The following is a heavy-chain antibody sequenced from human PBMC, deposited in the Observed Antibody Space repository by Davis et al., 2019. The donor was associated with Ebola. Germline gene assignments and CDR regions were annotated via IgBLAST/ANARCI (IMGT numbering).Heavy chain of an antibody. J-gene: IGHJ4*02. V-gene: IGHV3-20*01. CDR3: VRVRSSGVYFDY. Sequence: PGGSLRLSCAASGFTFDDHGMSWVRQAPGRGLEWVAGIDWNADNTGYADSVRGRFIISRDNTKNVLYLRMNGLRAEDTALYHCVRVRSSGVYFDYWGQGTLVSVSS. CDR2: IDWNADNT. D-gene: IGHD2-8*01. CDR1: GFTFDDHG.